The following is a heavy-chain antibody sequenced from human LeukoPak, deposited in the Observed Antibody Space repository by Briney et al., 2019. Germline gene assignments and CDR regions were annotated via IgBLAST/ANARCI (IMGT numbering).Heavy chain of an antibody. CDR3: ARDAHGSGNYYF. CDR2: ISYDGSNK. CDR1: GFTFSSYG. J-gene: IGHJ4*02. V-gene: IGHV3-30*03. Sequence: PGGSLRLSCAASGFTFSSYGMHWVRQAPGKGLEWVAVISYDGSNKYYADSVKGRFTISRDNAKNTLYLQMNSLRAEDTAVYYCARDAHGSGNYYFWGLGTLVTVSS. D-gene: IGHD3-10*01.